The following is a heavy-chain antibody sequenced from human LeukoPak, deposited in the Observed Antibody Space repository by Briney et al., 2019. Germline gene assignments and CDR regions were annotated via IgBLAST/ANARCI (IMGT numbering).Heavy chain of an antibody. V-gene: IGHV3-7*01. Sequence: PGGPLRLSCAASGFPFSTYWMSWVRQAPGKGLEWVANINQDGTEKYYVDSVKGRFTISRDNSKNTLFLQMNNLRVEDMGVLYCAKDWNGAIDNWAQGTLVTVSS. D-gene: IGHD1-1*01. J-gene: IGHJ4*02. CDR3: AKDWNGAIDN. CDR1: GFPFSTYW. CDR2: INQDGTEK.